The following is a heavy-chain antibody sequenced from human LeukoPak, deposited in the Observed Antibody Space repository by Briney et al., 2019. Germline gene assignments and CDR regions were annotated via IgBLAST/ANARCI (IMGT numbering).Heavy chain of an antibody. Sequence: PSGTLSLTCTVSGGSISSYYWSWIRQPAGKGLEWIGRIYTSGSTNYNPSLKSRVTMSVDTSKNQFSLKLSSVTAADTAVYYCARSSNDRELDWFDPWGQGTLVTVSS. V-gene: IGHV4-4*07. D-gene: IGHD3-22*01. J-gene: IGHJ5*02. CDR3: ARSSNDRELDWFDP. CDR1: GGSISSYY. CDR2: IYTSGST.